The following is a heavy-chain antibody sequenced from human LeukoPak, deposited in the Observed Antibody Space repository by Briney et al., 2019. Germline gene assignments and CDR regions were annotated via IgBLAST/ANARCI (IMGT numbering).Heavy chain of an antibody. Sequence: KPSETLSLTCTVSGGSISPNYWSWIRQPPGRGLEWIGYIYYTGNTNYNPSLKSRVTISIDTSKSHFSLKLSSLTAADTALYFCARLLDYDSSGYPDTFDIWGQGTMVTVSS. J-gene: IGHJ3*02. CDR2: IYYTGNT. CDR3: ARLLDYDSSGYPDTFDI. V-gene: IGHV4-59*01. D-gene: IGHD3-22*01. CDR1: GGSISPNY.